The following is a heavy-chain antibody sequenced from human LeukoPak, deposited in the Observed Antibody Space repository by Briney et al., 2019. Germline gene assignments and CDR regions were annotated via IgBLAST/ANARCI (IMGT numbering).Heavy chain of an antibody. CDR1: GFTFSSFE. CDR3: ARGRVTGDYVRDFDY. Sequence: GGSLRLSCAASGFTFSSFEMDWVRQTPGKGLEWVSYISSGGSSIYYADSVKGRFTISRDNAKNSLYLQMNSLRAADTAVYYCARGRVTGDYVRDFDYWGQGTLVTVSS. J-gene: IGHJ4*02. CDR2: ISSGGSSI. V-gene: IGHV3-48*03. D-gene: IGHD4-17*01.